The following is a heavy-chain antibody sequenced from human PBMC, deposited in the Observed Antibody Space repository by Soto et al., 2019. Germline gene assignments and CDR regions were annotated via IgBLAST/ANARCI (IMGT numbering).Heavy chain of an antibody. D-gene: IGHD6-13*01. CDR3: ARTVEQHQLGFGMDV. CDR1: GVTFSSYG. CDR2: IWYDGSKI. J-gene: IGHJ6*01. V-gene: IGHV3-33*01. Sequence: GGSLRLSCAASGVTFSSYGMQWVRQAPGKGLEWVAVIWYDGSKIYYADSVKGRFTISRDNSKSTLYLQMNSLRAEDTAVYYCARTVEQHQLGFGMDVWGQGSPVTVSS.